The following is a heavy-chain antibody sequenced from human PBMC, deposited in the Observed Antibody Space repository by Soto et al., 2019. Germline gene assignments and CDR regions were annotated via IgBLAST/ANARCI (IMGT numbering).Heavy chain of an antibody. CDR2: INAGNGNT. CDR3: ARDGAVAGDSNFDY. J-gene: IGHJ4*02. CDR1: GYTFTRYA. Sequence: QVQLVQSGAEVKKPGASVKVSCKASGYTFTRYAMHWVRQAPGQRLEWMGWINAGNGNTKYSQKFQGRVTITTDTSASTAYMELSSLRSEDTAVYYCARDGAVAGDSNFDYGGQGTLVTVSS. D-gene: IGHD6-19*01. V-gene: IGHV1-3*01.